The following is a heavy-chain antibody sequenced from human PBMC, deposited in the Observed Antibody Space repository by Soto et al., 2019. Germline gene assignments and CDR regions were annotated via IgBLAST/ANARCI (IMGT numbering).Heavy chain of an antibody. CDR3: ASGYDFWSGYYGVDY. CDR1: GFTFSSYA. Sequence: EVQLLESGGGLVQPGGSLRLSCAASGFTFSSYAMSWVRQAPGKGLEWVSAISGSGGSTYYADSVKGRFTISRDNSKNTLYPERNSLRAQDRAVYFCASGYDFWSGYYGVDYWGQGTLVTVSS. J-gene: IGHJ4*02. D-gene: IGHD3-3*01. CDR2: ISGSGGST. V-gene: IGHV3-23*01.